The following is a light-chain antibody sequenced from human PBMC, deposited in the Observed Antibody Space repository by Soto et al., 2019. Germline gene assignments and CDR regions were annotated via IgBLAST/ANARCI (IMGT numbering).Light chain of an antibody. V-gene: IGLV2-14*01. J-gene: IGLJ2*01. CDR2: EVS. CDR1: SSDIGRYNY. CDR3: TSYTTTSAVI. Sequence: QSALSQPASVSGSPGQSITISCTGTSSDIGRYNYVSWYQQHPGMAPQLLIYEVSDRPSGVSNRFSGSKSGNTASLTISGLQAEDEAAYFCTSYTTTSAVIFGGGTKLTVL.